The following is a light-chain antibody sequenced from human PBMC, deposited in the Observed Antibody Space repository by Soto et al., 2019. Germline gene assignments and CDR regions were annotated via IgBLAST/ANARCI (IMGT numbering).Light chain of an antibody. V-gene: IGKV3-15*01. CDR1: RSVDTD. Sequence: EILMTQSPATLSVSPGDSATLSCRASRSVDTDLAWYQQKPGQAPRLLVFATSARATGVPDRFRGSRSGTDFTLTISSLQPEDSATYYCHQYYNRPPWTLGQRTKVEI. CDR3: HQYYNRPPWT. CDR2: ATS. J-gene: IGKJ1*01.